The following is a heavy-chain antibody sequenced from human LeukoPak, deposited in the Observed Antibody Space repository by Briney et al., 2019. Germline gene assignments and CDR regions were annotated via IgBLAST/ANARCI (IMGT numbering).Heavy chain of an antibody. J-gene: IGHJ4*02. CDR1: GFTFSSYG. Sequence: PGGSLRLSCSASGFTFSSYGLYWVRQAPGKGLEYVSGIGSNGVNTYYPDSVKGRFSISRDNSKNTLYLQMSSLRAEDTAVYYCARREGRQWFHFDSWGQGTLVTVSS. CDR3: ARREGRQWFHFDS. V-gene: IGHV3-64D*06. CDR2: IGSNGVNT. D-gene: IGHD2-8*01.